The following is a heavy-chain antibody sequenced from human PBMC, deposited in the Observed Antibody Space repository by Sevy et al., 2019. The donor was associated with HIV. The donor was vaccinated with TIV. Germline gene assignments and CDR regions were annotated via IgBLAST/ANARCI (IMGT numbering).Heavy chain of an antibody. J-gene: IGHJ4*02. CDR1: GFIFSTYS. D-gene: IGHD6-13*01. CDR3: ARAYSSWFGTVHY. V-gene: IGHV3-30-3*01. Sequence: GGSLRLSCAASGFIFSTYSMHWVRQAPGKGLEWVAAISYDGNNKYYADSVKGRFTISRDNPKNTLFLQVNSLRPEDTVVYYCARAYSSWFGTVHYWGQGTLVTVSS. CDR2: ISYDGNNK.